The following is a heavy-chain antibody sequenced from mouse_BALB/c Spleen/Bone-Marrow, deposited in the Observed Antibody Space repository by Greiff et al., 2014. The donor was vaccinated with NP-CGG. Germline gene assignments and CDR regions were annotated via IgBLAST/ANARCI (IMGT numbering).Heavy chain of an antibody. CDR3: ARYGY. Sequence: VQLQQSGAELVKPGASVKLTCTGSGFNIKDTYMHWVKQRPEQGLEWIGRIYAANGNSKYDPKFQGKATITADTSSNTGYLQLSSLTSEDTAVYYCARYGYWGQGTSVTVSS. D-gene: IGHD1-1*02. CDR2: IYAANGNS. V-gene: IGHV14-3*02. J-gene: IGHJ4*01. CDR1: GFNIKDTY.